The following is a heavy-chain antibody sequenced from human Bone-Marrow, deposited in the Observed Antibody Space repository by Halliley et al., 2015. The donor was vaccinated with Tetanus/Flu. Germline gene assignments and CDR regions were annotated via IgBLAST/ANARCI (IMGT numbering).Heavy chain of an antibody. CDR3: ARDDTVGTLDF. Sequence: LEGIGYVYPSGRTDHNPSLKSRVPISLDTSKRQFSLKLNSVSAADTAVYHWARDDTVGTLDFWGQGTLVPFSS. V-gene: IGHV4-59*01. CDR2: VYPSGRT. D-gene: IGHD1-26*01. J-gene: IGHJ4*02.